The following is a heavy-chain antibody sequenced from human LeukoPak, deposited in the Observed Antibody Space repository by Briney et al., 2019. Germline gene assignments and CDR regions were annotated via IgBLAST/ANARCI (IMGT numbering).Heavy chain of an antibody. D-gene: IGHD5-12*01. J-gene: IGHJ4*02. CDR2: IYYSGST. Sequence: SETLSLTCTVSGGSISSYYWSWIRQPPGKGLEWIGYIYYSGSTNYNPSLKSRVTISVDTSKNQFSLKLSSVTAADTAVYYCARDSDIVATIFDYWGQGTLVTVSS. CDR3: ARDSDIVATIFDY. V-gene: IGHV4-59*12. CDR1: GGSISSYY.